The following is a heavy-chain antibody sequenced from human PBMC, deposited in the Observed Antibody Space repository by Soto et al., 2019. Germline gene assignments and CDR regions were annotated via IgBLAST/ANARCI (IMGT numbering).Heavy chain of an antibody. CDR3: AVRGREMATITTNYY. D-gene: IGHD5-12*01. CDR1: GGTFSSYT. J-gene: IGHJ4*02. Sequence: QVQLVQSGAEVKKPGSSVKVSCKASGGTFSSYTISWVRQAPGQGLEWMGRIIPTLGIANYAQKLKGRVTITADKSTSTAYMEMSSLTSEDTAVYYGAVRGREMATITTNYYWGQGTLVTVSS. CDR2: IIPTLGIA. V-gene: IGHV1-69*02.